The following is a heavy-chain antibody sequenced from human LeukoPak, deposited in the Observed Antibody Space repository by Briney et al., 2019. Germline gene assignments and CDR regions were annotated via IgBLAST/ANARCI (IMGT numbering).Heavy chain of an antibody. D-gene: IGHD3-22*01. CDR3: ARSRGRRTSGYNHYYAMDV. J-gene: IGHJ6*02. V-gene: IGHV1-69*01. CDR2: IVPILRTP. Sequence: SVKVSCKSFRDTFSSSGISWVRQAPGQGLEWMGGIVPILRTPDYAKKFQGKVTITADESTTTAYMELSSLTSEDTAVYYCARSRGRRTSGYNHYYAMDVWGQGTTVTVSS. CDR1: RDTFSSSG.